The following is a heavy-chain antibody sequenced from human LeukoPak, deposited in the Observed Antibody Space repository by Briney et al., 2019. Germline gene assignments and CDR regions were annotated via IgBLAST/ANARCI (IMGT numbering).Heavy chain of an antibody. V-gene: IGHV4-4*07. CDR2: IYTSGST. J-gene: IGHJ5*02. D-gene: IGHD2-2*01. CDR3: ARSKNYCSSTSCYGLGWFDP. Sequence: SETLSLTCTVSGGSISSYYWSWIRQPAGKGLEWIGRIYTSGSTNYNPSLKSRVTMSVDTSKNQFSLKLSSETAADTAVYYCARSKNYCSSTSCYGLGWFDPWGQGTLVTVSS. CDR1: GGSISSYY.